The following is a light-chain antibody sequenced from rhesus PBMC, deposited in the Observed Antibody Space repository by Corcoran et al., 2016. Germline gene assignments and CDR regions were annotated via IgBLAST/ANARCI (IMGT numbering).Light chain of an antibody. CDR1: ESVGSY. J-gene: IGKJ2*01. V-gene: IGKV3-40*03. CDR3: QQYNDLLPS. Sequence: ELVMTQSPATLSLSPGETATLSCWASESVGSYLAWYPQKHVQAPNLPVHSSYFRAPGIPDRFSGGGSRTEFTLTISSLEPEDVGVYHCQQYNDLLPSFGQGTKVEIK. CDR2: SSY.